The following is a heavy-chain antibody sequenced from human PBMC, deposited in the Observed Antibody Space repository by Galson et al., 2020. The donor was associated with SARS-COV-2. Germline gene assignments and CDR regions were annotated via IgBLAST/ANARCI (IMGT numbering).Heavy chain of an antibody. CDR3: ARIRSSAPDYGGNSNYDS. CDR2: IFSNDEK. CDR1: GFSLSNARMG. Sequence: KMFGPTLVKPTETLTLTCTVSGFSLSNARMGVSWIRQPPGKALEWLAHIFSNDEKSYSTSLKSRLTISKDTSKSQVVLTMTNMDPVDTATYFCARIRSSAPDYGGNSNYDSWGQGTLVTISS. D-gene: IGHD4-17*01. J-gene: IGHJ4*02. V-gene: IGHV2-26*01.